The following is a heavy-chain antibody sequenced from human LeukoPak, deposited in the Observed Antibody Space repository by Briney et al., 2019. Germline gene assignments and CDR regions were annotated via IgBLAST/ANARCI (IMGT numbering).Heavy chain of an antibody. J-gene: IGHJ4*02. CDR2: IYTSGST. V-gene: IGHV4-61*02. CDR3: ARLHFFGYSAYAFDY. D-gene: IGHD5-12*01. Sequence: SQTLSLTCTVSGGSISSGSYYWSWIRQPAGKGLEWIGRIYTSGSTNYNPSLKSRVTISVDTSKNQFSLKMSSVTAADTAVYYCARLHFFGYSAYAFDYWGQGTLVTVSS. CDR1: GGSISSGSYY.